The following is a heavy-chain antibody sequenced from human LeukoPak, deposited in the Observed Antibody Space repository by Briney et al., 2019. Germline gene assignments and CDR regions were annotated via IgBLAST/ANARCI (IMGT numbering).Heavy chain of an antibody. Sequence: PGGSLRLSCAASGFTFSSYSMNWVRQAPGKGLEWVSVIYSGGSTYYADSVKGRFTISRDNSKNTLYLQMNSLRAEDTAVYYCARPVERGPPRYWGQGTLVTVSS. D-gene: IGHD1-26*01. CDR1: GFTFSSYS. V-gene: IGHV3-53*01. J-gene: IGHJ4*02. CDR3: ARPVERGPPRY. CDR2: IYSGGST.